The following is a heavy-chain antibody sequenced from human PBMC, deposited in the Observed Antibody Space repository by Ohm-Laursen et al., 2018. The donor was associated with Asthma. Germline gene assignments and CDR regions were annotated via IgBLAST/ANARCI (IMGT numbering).Heavy chain of an antibody. Sequence: SLRLSCSASGFTFSSYTMHWARQAPGKGLEYVSGIDSNGRRTHYADSVKGRFTISRDNSKNTLYLQMSSLRAEDTAVYYCVKGPPRYYDSSGYPAYWGQGTLVTVSS. J-gene: IGHJ4*02. CDR2: IDSNGRRT. D-gene: IGHD3-22*01. CDR3: VKGPPRYYDSSGYPAY. V-gene: IGHV3-64D*08. CDR1: GFTFSSYT.